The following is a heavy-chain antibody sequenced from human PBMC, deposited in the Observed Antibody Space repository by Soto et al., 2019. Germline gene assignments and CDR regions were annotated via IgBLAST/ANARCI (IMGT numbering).Heavy chain of an antibody. CDR3: ARGPISMVREKTPSLDY. CDR2: TRNKAHSYTT. Sequence: EVQLVESGGGLVQPGGSLRLSCAVSGFTFSDHYINWVRQAPGKGLEWVGRTRNKAHSYTTEYAASVKGRFTISRDDSKNSVYLQMNSLKTEDTAVYYCARGPISMVREKTPSLDYWGQGTLVTVSS. V-gene: IGHV3-72*01. J-gene: IGHJ4*02. CDR1: GFTFSDHY. D-gene: IGHD3-10*01.